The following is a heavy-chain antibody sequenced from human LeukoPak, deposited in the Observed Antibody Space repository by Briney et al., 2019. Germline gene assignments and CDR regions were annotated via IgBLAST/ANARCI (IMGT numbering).Heavy chain of an antibody. J-gene: IGHJ4*02. V-gene: IGHV3-21*01. CDR3: ARVYDVLTGGFDH. D-gene: IGHD3-9*01. CDR1: GFTFRRYD. Sequence: PGGSLRLSCASSGFTFRRYDINWVRQAPGKGLGWVSFISSSMISIHYADSVQGRFTISRDNARNILYLQMNSLRAEDTAVYYCARVYDVLTGGFDHWGQGALVTVSS. CDR2: ISSSMISI.